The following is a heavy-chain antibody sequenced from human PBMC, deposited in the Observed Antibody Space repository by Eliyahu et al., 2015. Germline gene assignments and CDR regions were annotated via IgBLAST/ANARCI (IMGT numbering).Heavy chain of an antibody. V-gene: IGHV4-38-2*02. J-gene: IGHJ4*02. Sequence: QVQLQESGPRLVKPSETLSLTXAXSGYSITSGYYXGWIRQSPGKGLEWXGSFYHSGSTFYNPSLKSRLTITVDTSKNQFSLKLNSVTAADTAVYYCARDGFYFGSAPWYYFNYWGQGILVTVTT. CDR1: GYSITSGYY. D-gene: IGHD3-10*01. CDR2: FYHSGST. CDR3: ARDGFYFGSAPWYYFNY.